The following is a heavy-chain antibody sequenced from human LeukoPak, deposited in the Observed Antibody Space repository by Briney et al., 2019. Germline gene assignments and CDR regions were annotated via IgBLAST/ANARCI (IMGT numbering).Heavy chain of an antibody. CDR2: INHSGST. J-gene: IGHJ4*02. D-gene: IGHD3-10*01. V-gene: IGHV4-34*01. Sequence: PSETLSLTCAVYGGSFSGYYWSWIRRPPGKGLEWIGEINHSGSTNYNPSLKSRVTISVDTSKNQFSLKLSSVTAADTAVYYCARRKTTMVRGVIDYWGQGTLVTVSS. CDR3: ARRKTTMVRGVIDY. CDR1: GGSFSGYY.